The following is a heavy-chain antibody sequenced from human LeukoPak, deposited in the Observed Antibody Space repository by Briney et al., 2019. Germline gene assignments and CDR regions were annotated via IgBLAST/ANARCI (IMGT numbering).Heavy chain of an antibody. D-gene: IGHD3-10*01. CDR2: IKQVGSET. Sequence: PGGSLRLSCVVSGFTSSSSWMNWVRQAPGKGLEWVANIKQVGSETYYVDSVKGRFTISRDNAKKSLYLQMNSLRVEDTAVYYCATSGTRGVIDGHWGQGTLVTVSS. V-gene: IGHV3-7*03. CDR3: ATSGTRGVIDGH. J-gene: IGHJ4*02. CDR1: GFTSSSSW.